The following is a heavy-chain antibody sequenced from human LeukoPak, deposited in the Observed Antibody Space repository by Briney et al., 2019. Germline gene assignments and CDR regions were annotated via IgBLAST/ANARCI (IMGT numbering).Heavy chain of an antibody. V-gene: IGHV1-18*01. D-gene: IGHD3-9*01. Sequence: ASVKVSCKASGYTFTSYGISWVRQAPGQEHEWMGWISAYNGNTNYAQKLQGRVTMTTDTSTSTAYMELRSLRSDDTAVYYCARGLYRDDILSLDYWGQGTLVTVSS. CDR3: ARGLYRDDILSLDY. CDR2: ISAYNGNT. CDR1: GYTFTSYG. J-gene: IGHJ4*02.